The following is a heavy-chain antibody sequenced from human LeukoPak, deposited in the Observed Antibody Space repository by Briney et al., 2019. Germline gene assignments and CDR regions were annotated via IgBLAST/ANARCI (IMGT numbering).Heavy chain of an antibody. Sequence: ASVKVSCKASAYTFTSYDINWVRQATGQGLEWMGWMNPNSVNTGYTQKFQGTVTMTRNPSISTAYMELSSLRSEDTAVYYCARCSGAYVLGYWGQGTLVTVSS. D-gene: IGHD3-16*01. CDR2: MNPNSVNT. CDR1: AYTFTSYD. CDR3: ARCSGAYVLGY. J-gene: IGHJ4*02. V-gene: IGHV1-8*01.